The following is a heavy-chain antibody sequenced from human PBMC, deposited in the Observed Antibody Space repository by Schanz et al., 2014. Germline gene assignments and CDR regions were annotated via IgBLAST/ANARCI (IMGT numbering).Heavy chain of an antibody. CDR1: GFTFSIST. J-gene: IGHJ4*02. D-gene: IGHD3-16*02. CDR2: ISSKGDMT. Sequence: EVQLVESGGGLVQPGGSLRLSCAASGFTFSISTMHWVRQAPGKGLEYVSSISSKGDMTFYGNSVKGRFTISRDNSKNTLYLQLGSLSAEDTAVYFCARDNRYYLFDYWGQGALVTVSS. V-gene: IGHV3-64*01. CDR3: ARDNRYYLFDY.